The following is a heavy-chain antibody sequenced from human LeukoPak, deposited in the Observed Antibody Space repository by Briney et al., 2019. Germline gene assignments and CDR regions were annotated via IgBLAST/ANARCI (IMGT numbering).Heavy chain of an antibody. D-gene: IGHD6-13*01. CDR2: ISGSGGSST. Sequence: GGSLRLSCGASGFTFSNAWMSWVRQAPGKGLEWVSAISGSGGSSTYYADSVKGRFTISRDNSKNTLYLQMNSLRAEDTAVYYCANSTAVGTFYWGQGTLVTVSS. CDR3: ANSTAVGTFY. V-gene: IGHV3-23*01. CDR1: GFTFSNAW. J-gene: IGHJ4*02.